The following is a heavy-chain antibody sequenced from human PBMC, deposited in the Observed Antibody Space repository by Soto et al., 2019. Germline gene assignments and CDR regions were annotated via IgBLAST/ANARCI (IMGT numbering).Heavy chain of an antibody. V-gene: IGHV4-34*01. CDR2: INHSGST. Sequence: KPSEAVSRTCAVYGGSFSVYYWSWIRQPPGKGLEWIGEINHSGSTNYNPSLKSRVTISVDTSKNQFSLKLSSVTAADTAVYYCARGGYSYGFSYYYYGMDVWGQGTTVTVSS. D-gene: IGHD5-18*01. CDR3: ARGGYSYGFSYYYYGMDV. CDR1: GGSFSVYY. J-gene: IGHJ6*02.